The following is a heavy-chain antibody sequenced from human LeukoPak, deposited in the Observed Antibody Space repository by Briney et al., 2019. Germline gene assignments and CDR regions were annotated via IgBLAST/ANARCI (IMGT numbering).Heavy chain of an antibody. D-gene: IGHD3-10*01. Sequence: SETLPLTCAVYGGSFSGYYWSWIRQPPGKGLEWIGEINHSGSTNYNPSLKSRVTISVDTSKNQFSLKLSSVTAADTAVYYCARGDRVLLWFGELLKKKNWFDPWGQGTLVTVSS. V-gene: IGHV4-34*01. CDR1: GGSFSGYY. CDR3: ARGDRVLLWFGELLKKKNWFDP. CDR2: INHSGST. J-gene: IGHJ5*02.